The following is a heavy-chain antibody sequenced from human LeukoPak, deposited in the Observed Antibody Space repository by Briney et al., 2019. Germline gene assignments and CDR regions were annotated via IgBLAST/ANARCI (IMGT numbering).Heavy chain of an antibody. V-gene: IGHV3-74*01. CDR2: INNDGSST. Sequence: GGSLRLSCAASGLTFSRYWMHWVHQAPGKGLVWVSRINNDGSSTTYADSVKGRFTISRDTAKNTLFLQMNSLRDEDTAVYYCRAVAGPDDFWGQGTLVSVSS. CDR1: GLTFSRYW. D-gene: IGHD6-19*01. CDR3: RAVAGPDDF. J-gene: IGHJ4*02.